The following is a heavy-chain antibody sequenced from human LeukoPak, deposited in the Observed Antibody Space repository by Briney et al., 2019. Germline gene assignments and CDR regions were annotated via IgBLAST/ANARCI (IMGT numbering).Heavy chain of an antibody. CDR2: ISSNGGST. CDR3: ARDPGRYYYYYYMDV. Sequence: GGSLRLSCTASGFTFGDYAMSWVRQAPGKGLEYVSAISSNGGSTYYANSVKGRFTISRDNSRNTLYLQMGSLRAEDMAVYYCARDPGRYYYYYYMDVWGKGTTVTISS. V-gene: IGHV3-64*01. J-gene: IGHJ6*03. CDR1: GFTFGDYA.